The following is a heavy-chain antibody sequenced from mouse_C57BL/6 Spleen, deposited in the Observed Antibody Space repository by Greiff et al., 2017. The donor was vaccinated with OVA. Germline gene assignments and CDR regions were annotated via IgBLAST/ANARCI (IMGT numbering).Heavy chain of an antibody. J-gene: IGHJ3*01. V-gene: IGHV5-9-1*02. CDR1: GFTFSSYA. CDR3: TRDDDGYYGFAY. D-gene: IGHD2-3*01. Sequence: EVHLVESGEGLVKPGGSLKLSCAASGFTFSSYAMSWVRQTPEKRLEWVAYISSGGDYIYYADTVKGRFTISRDNARNTLYLQMSSLTSEDTAMYYCTRDDDGYYGFAYWGQGTLVTVSA. CDR2: ISSGGDYI.